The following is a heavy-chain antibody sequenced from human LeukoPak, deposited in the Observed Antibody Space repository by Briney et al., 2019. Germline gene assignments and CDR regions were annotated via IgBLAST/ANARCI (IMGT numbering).Heavy chain of an antibody. CDR3: ARDRGIAAAVDLFDX. CDR2: IIPIFGTA. D-gene: IGHD6-13*01. CDR1: GGTFSSYA. J-gene: IGHJ4*02. Sequence: ASVKVSCKASGGTFSSYAISWVRQAPGQGLEWMGGIIPIFGTANYAQKFQGRVTITTDESTSTAYMELSSLRSEDTAVYYCARDRGIAAAVDLFDXWGQGXLVTV. V-gene: IGHV1-69*05.